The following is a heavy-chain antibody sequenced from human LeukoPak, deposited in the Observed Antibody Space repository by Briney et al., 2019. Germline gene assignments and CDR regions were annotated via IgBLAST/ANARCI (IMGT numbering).Heavy chain of an antibody. V-gene: IGHV3-21*01. D-gene: IGHD3-10*01. CDR3: ARDWRYGSGSSIRANWFDP. CDR1: GFTFSSYS. J-gene: IGHJ5*02. Sequence: GGSLRLSCAASGFTFSSYSMNWVRQAPGKGLEWVSSISSSSSYIYYADSVKGRFTISRDNAKNSLYLQMNSLRAEDTAVYYCARDWRYGSGSSIRANWFDPWAREPWSPSP. CDR2: ISSSSSYI.